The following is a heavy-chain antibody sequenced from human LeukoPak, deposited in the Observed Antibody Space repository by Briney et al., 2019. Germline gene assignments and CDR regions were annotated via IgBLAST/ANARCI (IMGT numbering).Heavy chain of an antibody. Sequence: GGSLRLSCAASGFMFSSYSMNWVRQAPGKGLVWVSRISHDGIISYADSVKGRFTISRDNAKNTLILQMNSLRVEDTAVYYCARDWVYKIDYWGRGTLVTVSS. V-gene: IGHV3-74*01. CDR2: ISHDGII. CDR3: ARDWVYKIDY. CDR1: GFMFSSYS. J-gene: IGHJ4*02. D-gene: IGHD5-24*01.